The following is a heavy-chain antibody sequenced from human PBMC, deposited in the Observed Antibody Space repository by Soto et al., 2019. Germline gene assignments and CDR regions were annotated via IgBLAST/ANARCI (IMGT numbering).Heavy chain of an antibody. CDR1: GGSFSGYF. V-gene: IGHV4-34*01. J-gene: IGHJ4*02. Sequence: SETLSLTCAVYGGSFSGYFWSWIRQPPGKGLEWIGEINHSGSTNYNPSLKSRVTISVDTSKNQFSLKLSSVTAADTAVYYCARGGVVVTAIHLYYFDYWGQGTLVTVSS. CDR2: INHSGST. D-gene: IGHD2-21*02. CDR3: ARGGVVVTAIHLYYFDY.